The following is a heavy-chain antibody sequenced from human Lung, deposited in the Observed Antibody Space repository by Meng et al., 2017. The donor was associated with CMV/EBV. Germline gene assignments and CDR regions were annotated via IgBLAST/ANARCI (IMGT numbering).Heavy chain of an antibody. V-gene: IGHV1-18*01. J-gene: IGHJ5*02. CDR1: GYTFTSYG. D-gene: IGHD5-24*01. CDR3: ARRKRDGYNYSLDL. CDR2: ISPYNGDT. Sequence: ASGYTFTSYGLNWVRQAPGQGLEWMGWISPYNGDTHYTQKFQGRVTMTTDTSTNTAYMELGSLRSDDTAMYFCARRKRDGYNYSLDLWGQGTLVTVSS.